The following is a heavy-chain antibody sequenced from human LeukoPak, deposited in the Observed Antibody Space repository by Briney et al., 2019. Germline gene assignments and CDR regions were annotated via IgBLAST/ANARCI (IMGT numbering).Heavy chain of an antibody. CDR1: GFTFSSYW. D-gene: IGHD6-25*01. CDR2: IKQDGGVK. V-gene: IGHV3-7*01. CDR3: AREAAPVFDN. J-gene: IGHJ4*02. Sequence: GGSLRLSCADSGFTFSSYWMSWVRQAPGKGLEWVANIKQDGGVKYYVDSVKGRFTISRDNAKNSLYLQMNSLRAEDTAVYYCAREAAPVFDNWGQGTLVTVSS.